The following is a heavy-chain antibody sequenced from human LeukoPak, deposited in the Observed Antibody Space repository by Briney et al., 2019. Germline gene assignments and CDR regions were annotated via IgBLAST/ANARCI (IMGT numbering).Heavy chain of an antibody. CDR3: ANDGTKYSGYTPRGMDV. D-gene: IGHD5-12*01. CDR2: ITGSGGST. CDR1: AFTFSNNA. V-gene: IGHV3-23*01. J-gene: IGHJ6*02. Sequence: QPGGSLRLSCAASAFTFSNNAMSWVRQAPGKGLEWVSAITGSGGSTYYEDSVKGWFTISRDNSKNTLYLQLNSLRAEDTAVYYCANDGTKYSGYTPRGMDVWGQGTTVTVSS.